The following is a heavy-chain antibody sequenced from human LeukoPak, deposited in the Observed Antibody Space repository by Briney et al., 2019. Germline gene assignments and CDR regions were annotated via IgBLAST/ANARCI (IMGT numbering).Heavy chain of an antibody. Sequence: TGGSLRLSCAASGFTFSNYGVNWVRQSPGKGLEWVSYISSSGSTMYYADSVKGRFTISRDNAKNTLYLQMNGLRAEDTAVYYCSRSAYYDGSGNYYDYWGRGTLVTVSS. CDR1: GFTFSNYG. D-gene: IGHD3-22*01. J-gene: IGHJ4*02. V-gene: IGHV3-48*04. CDR2: ISSSGSTM. CDR3: SRSAYYDGSGNYYDY.